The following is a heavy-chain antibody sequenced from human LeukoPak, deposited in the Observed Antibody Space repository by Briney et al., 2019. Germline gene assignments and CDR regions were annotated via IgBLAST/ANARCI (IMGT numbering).Heavy chain of an antibody. V-gene: IGHV6-1*01. CDR2: TYYRSKWYN. J-gene: IGHJ3*02. CDR1: GDSVSINSAA. CDR3: ARGFITMVRGVRESDAFDI. Sequence: SQTLSLTCAISGDSVSINSAAWNWVRQSPSRGLEWLGRTYYRSKWYNDYAVSVKSRITITPDTSKNQFSLKLSSVTAADTAVYYCARGFITMVRGVRESDAFDIWGQGTMVTVSS. D-gene: IGHD3-10*01.